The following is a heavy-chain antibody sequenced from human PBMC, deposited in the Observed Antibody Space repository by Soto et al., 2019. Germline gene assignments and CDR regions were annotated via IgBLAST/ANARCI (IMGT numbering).Heavy chain of an antibody. V-gene: IGHV5-10-1*01. D-gene: IGHD2-8*02. CDR2: IDPSDSYT. Sequence: PGESLKISCKGSGFTFTRHWISWVRQMPWGGLEWMGKIDPSDSYTNYSPSFQGHVTISADKSINTAYLQWSGLQASDTAMYYCARSLAYCTGGTCYKGYGMDVWGQGTTVTVSS. CDR1: GFTFTRHW. J-gene: IGHJ6*02. CDR3: ARSLAYCTGGTCYKGYGMDV.